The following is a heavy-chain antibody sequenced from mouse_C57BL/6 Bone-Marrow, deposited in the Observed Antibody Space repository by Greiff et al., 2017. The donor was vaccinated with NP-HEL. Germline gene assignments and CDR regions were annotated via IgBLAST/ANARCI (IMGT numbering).Heavy chain of an antibody. J-gene: IGHJ4*01. V-gene: IGHV5-15*01. D-gene: IGHD1-1*01. CDR2: ISNLAHSI. Sequence: EVHLVESGGGLVQPGGSLKLSCAASGFTFSDYGMAWVRQAPRKGPEWVAFISNLAHSIYYADTVTGRFTISRENAKNTLYLERSSLRSEDTAMYYCARREITTVVATDYYAMDYCGQGTSVTVSS. CDR1: GFTFSDYG. CDR3: ARREITTVVATDYYAMDY.